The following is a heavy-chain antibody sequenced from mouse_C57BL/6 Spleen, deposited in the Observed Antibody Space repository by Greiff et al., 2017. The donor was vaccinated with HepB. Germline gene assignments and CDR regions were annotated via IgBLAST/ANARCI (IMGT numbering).Heavy chain of an antibody. J-gene: IGHJ2*01. Sequence: QVQLQQPGAELVRPGSSVKLSCKASGYTFTSYWMDWVKQRPGQGLEWIGNIYPSDSETHYNQKFKDKATLTVDKSSSTAYMQLSSLTSEDSAVYYCARNGNYPGYFDYWGQGTTLAVSS. CDR3: ARNGNYPGYFDY. D-gene: IGHD2-1*01. CDR1: GYTFTSYW. CDR2: IYPSDSET. V-gene: IGHV1-61*01.